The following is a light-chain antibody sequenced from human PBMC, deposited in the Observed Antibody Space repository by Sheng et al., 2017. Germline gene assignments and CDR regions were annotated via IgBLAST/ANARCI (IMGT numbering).Light chain of an antibody. CDR3: QQSYDFPRT. J-gene: IGKJ3*01. Sequence: DIVMTQSPDTLTVSLGERATINCKSSRNLFYRSNNKNYLAWYQQKPGQPPKLLIYWASIRESGVPDRFSGSGSGTDFTLTITSLQPEDFSTYYCQQSYDFPRTFGPGTRVDV. CDR2: WAS. CDR1: RNLFYRSNNKNY. V-gene: IGKV4-1*01.